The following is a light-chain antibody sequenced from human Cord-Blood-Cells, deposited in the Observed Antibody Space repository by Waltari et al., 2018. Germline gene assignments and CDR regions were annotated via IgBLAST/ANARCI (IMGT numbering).Light chain of an antibody. CDR3: QQANSFPLT. V-gene: IGKV1D-12*01. CDR2: AAS. Sequence: DIQMTQSPSSVSASVGDRVTITCRARQGISSWLACYQQKPGKAPKLLIYAASSLQSGVPSRFSGSGSGTDFTLTISSLQPEDFATYYCQQANSFPLTFGGGTKVEIK. J-gene: IGKJ4*01. CDR1: QGISSW.